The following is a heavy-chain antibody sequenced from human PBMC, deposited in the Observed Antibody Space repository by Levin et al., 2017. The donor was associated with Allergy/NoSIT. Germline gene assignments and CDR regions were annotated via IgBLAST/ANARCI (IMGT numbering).Heavy chain of an antibody. J-gene: IGHJ6*04. Sequence: GGSLRLSCAASGFTFSSYAMHWVRQAPGKGLEWVAVISYDGSNKYYADSVKGRFTISRDNSKNTLYLQMNSLRAEDTAVYYCARDVWQWLVQISGVWGKGTTVTVSS. CDR3: ARDVWQWLVQISGV. D-gene: IGHD6-19*01. CDR1: GFTFSSYA. CDR2: ISYDGSNK. V-gene: IGHV3-30-3*01.